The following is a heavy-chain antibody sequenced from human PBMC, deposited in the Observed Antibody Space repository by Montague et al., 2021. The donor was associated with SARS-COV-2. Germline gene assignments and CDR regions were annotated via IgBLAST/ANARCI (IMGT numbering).Heavy chain of an antibody. V-gene: IGHV2-70*11. J-gene: IGHJ3*01. D-gene: IGHD3-10*01. CDR3: ARTFGSGNYPDAFDF. CDR2: IDWDDDK. Sequence: PALVKPTQTLTLTCTFSGFSLTSSGMCVSWIRQPPGKALEWLARIDWDDDKYYTTSLRSRLAISKGTSRNRVVLTMTNVDPLDTATYYCARTFGSGNYPDAFDFWGQGTMVPVSS. CDR1: GFSLTSSGMC.